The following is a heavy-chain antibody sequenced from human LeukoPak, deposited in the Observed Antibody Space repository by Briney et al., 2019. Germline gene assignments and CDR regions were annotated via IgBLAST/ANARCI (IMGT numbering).Heavy chain of an antibody. J-gene: IGHJ4*02. CDR3: AKDKGVAAPYYFDY. Sequence: GGSLRLSCAASGFTFDDYAMHWVRQAPGKGLEWVSGISWNSGSIGYADSVKGRFTISRDNAKNSLYLQMNSLRTEDTALYYCAKDKGVAAPYYFDYWGQGTLVTVSS. CDR1: GFTFDDYA. D-gene: IGHD2-15*01. CDR2: ISWNSGSI. V-gene: IGHV3-9*01.